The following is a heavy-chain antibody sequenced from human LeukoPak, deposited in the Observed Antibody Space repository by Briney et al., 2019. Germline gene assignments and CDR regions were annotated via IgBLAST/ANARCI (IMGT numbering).Heavy chain of an antibody. V-gene: IGHV4-59*11. Sequence: SETLSLTCTVSGGAITSHYWTWIRQSPVKGLEWIGDISNSGSTSYNPSLKSRVIISIDTSKNQFSLKLSSVTAADTAVYYCGRDALVGYFSYYYMDVWGKGTTVTVSS. CDR2: ISNSGST. D-gene: IGHD2-15*01. CDR3: GRDALVGYFSYYYMDV. J-gene: IGHJ6*03. CDR1: GGAITSHY.